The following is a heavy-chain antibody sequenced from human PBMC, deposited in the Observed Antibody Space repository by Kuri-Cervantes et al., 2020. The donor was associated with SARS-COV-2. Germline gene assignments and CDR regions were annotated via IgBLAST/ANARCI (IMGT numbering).Heavy chain of an antibody. V-gene: IGHV3-73*01. CDR1: GFTFSGSA. D-gene: IGHD2-2*01. Sequence: GESPKISCAASGFTFSGSAMHWVRQASGKGLEWVGRIRSKANSYATAYAASVKGRFTISRDDSKNTAYLQMNSLKTEDTAVYYCTRGTSQTYYYYYYMDVWGKGTTVTVSS. CDR2: IRSKANSYAT. CDR3: TRGTSQTYYYYYYMDV. J-gene: IGHJ6*03.